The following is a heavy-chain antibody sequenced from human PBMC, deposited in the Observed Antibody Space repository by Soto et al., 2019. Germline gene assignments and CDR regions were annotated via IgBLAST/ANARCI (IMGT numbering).Heavy chain of an antibody. J-gene: IGHJ4*02. CDR1: GYTFTEYG. V-gene: IGHV1-18*01. CDR2: ISPYNGKT. CDR3: ARADYGDTKIYSFDH. D-gene: IGHD4-17*01. Sequence: ASVKVSFKTSGYTFTEYGISWFRQAPGQGLEWMGWISPYNGKTNYIQEFQDRVTITTDASSTTVYMDLRTLKSDDTAIYFCARADYGDTKIYSFDHWGQGTLVTVSS.